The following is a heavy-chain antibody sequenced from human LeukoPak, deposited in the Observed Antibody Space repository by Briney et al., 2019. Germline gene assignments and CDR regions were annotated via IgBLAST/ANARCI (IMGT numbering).Heavy chain of an antibody. CDR3: VRGGIQVSGIDEIDY. CDR2: VGISGDT. Sequence: GGSLRLSCAASGLTFSSFAMSWVRQVTGKGLEWVSAVGISGDTYYAGSVKGRFTISRENAKNSLYLQMNSLTAGDTAVYYCVRGGIQVSGIDEIDYWGQGTLVTVSS. CDR1: GLTFSSFA. D-gene: IGHD6-19*01. V-gene: IGHV3-13*01. J-gene: IGHJ4*02.